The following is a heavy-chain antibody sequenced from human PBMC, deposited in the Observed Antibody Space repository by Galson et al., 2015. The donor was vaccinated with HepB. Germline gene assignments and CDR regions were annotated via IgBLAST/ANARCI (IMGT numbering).Heavy chain of an antibody. D-gene: IGHD4-11*01. V-gene: IGHV4-4*02. J-gene: IGHJ6*02. Sequence: SETLSLTCAVSGGSISSSNWWSWVRQPPGKGLEWIGEIYHSGSTNYNPSLKSRVTISVDKSKNQFSLKLSSVTAADTAVYYCARSNPTSYSNYYYYGMDVWGQGTTVTVSS. CDR3: ARSNPTSYSNYYYYGMDV. CDR1: GGSISSSNW. CDR2: IYHSGST.